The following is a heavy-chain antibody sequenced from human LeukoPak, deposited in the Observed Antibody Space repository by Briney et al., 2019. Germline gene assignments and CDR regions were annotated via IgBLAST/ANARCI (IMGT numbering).Heavy chain of an antibody. D-gene: IGHD6-13*01. Sequence: GGTLRLSCAASGFTFSSYGMSWVRQAPGKGLEWVSAISGSGGSTYYADSVKGRFTISRDNSKNTLYLQMNSLRAGDTAVYYCVREGYSSAWYNWYFDLWGRGTLVTVSS. V-gene: IGHV3-23*01. CDR3: VREGYSSAWYNWYFDL. CDR2: ISGSGGST. CDR1: GFTFSSYG. J-gene: IGHJ2*01.